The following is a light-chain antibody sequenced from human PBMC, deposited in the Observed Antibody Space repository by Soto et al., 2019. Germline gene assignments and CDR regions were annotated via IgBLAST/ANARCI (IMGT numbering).Light chain of an antibody. V-gene: IGKV1-5*01. CDR2: DAS. J-gene: IGKJ1*01. CDR1: QSISSW. Sequence: DIQMTQSPSTLSASVGDRVTITCRASQSISSWLAWYQQKPGKAPKILIYDASTLDSRVPSRFSGSGSGTEFTLTISSLQPDDFATYYCQHYNSYSEAFGQGTKVDIK. CDR3: QHYNSYSEA.